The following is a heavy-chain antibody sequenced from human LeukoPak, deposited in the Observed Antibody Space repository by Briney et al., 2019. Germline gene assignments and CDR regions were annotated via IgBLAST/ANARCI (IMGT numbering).Heavy chain of an antibody. J-gene: IGHJ5*01. Sequence: PGGSLRLSCAASGFIFSDYAMNWVRQAPGKGLEWVSGIGGSNGDTYYADSVKGRFTISRDNSKNTLYLQMNSLRAEDTAVYYCARDLSGWSDFWGLGTLVTVSS. V-gene: IGHV3-23*01. CDR3: ARDLSGWSDF. CDR2: IGGSNGDT. D-gene: IGHD6-19*01. CDR1: GFIFSDYA.